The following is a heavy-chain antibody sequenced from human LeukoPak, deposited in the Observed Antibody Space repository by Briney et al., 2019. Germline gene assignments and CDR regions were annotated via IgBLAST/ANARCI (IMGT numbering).Heavy chain of an antibody. CDR1: GYTFTGYY. V-gene: IGHV1-46*01. CDR3: ARDSRGSVDTAMDLDY. CDR2: INPSGGST. J-gene: IGHJ4*02. D-gene: IGHD5-18*01. Sequence: GASVKVSCKASGYTFTGYYMHWVRQAPGQGLEWMGIINPSGGSTSYAQKFQGRVTMTRDTSTSTVYMELSSLRSEDTAVYYCARDSRGSVDTAMDLDYWGQGTLVTVSS.